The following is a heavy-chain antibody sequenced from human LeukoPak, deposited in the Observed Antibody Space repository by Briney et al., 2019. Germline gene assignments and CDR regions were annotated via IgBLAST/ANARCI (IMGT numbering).Heavy chain of an antibody. D-gene: IGHD3-22*01. V-gene: IGHV5-51*01. Sequence: GESLKISCKASGYSFTTYWIGWVRQMSGKGLEWMGIIYPGDSDTRYSPSFQGQVTISADKSISTAYLQWSSLKASDTAMYYCARSYYDSSGYFYAFDYWGQGTLVTVSS. CDR2: IYPGDSDT. J-gene: IGHJ4*02. CDR3: ARSYYDSSGYFYAFDY. CDR1: GYSFTTYW.